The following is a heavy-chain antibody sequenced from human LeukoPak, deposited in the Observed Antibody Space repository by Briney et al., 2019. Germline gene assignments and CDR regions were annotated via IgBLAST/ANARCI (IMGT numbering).Heavy chain of an antibody. V-gene: IGHV3-30*02. J-gene: IGHJ1*01. CDR2: IRYDGTNK. Sequence: GGSLRLSCAASGFTFSSYAMHWVRQAPGKGLEWVAFIRYDGTNKYYADSVKGRFTISRDNSKNTLYLQMNSLRTEDTAVYYCAKVLGGHCSSTSCSLQHWGKGTLVTVSS. CDR1: GFTFSSYA. CDR3: AKVLGGHCSSTSCSLQH. D-gene: IGHD2-2*01.